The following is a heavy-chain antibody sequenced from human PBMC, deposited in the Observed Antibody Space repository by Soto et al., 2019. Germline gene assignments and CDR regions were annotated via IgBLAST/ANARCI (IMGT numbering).Heavy chain of an antibody. V-gene: IGHV1-58*01. CDR2: IVVGSGNT. D-gene: IGHD4-17*01. CDR1: GFTFTSSA. CDR3: AADTRVTNYLYY. J-gene: IGHJ4*02. Sequence: ASGKVSCKASGFTFTSSAVQWVRQARGQRLEWIGWIVVGSGNTNYAQKFQERVTITRDMSTSTAYMELSSLRSEDTAVYYCAADTRVTNYLYYWDQGTLVTVSS.